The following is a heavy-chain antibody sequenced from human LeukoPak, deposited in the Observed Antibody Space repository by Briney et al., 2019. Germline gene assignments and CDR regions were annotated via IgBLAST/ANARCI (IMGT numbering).Heavy chain of an antibody. Sequence: GESLRLSCAASGFTFSSYAMHWVRQAPGKGLEWVAVISYDGSNKYYADSVKGRFTISRDNSKNTLYLQMNSLRAEDTAVYYCARSARGVIFDVWGKGTTVTVSS. D-gene: IGHD3-10*01. CDR1: GFTFSSYA. CDR3: ARSARGVIFDV. J-gene: IGHJ6*04. CDR2: ISYDGSNK. V-gene: IGHV3-30-3*01.